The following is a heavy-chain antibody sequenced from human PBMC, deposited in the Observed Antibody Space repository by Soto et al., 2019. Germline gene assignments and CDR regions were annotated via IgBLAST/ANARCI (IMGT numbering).Heavy chain of an antibody. D-gene: IGHD3-22*01. CDR1: GYTFTNYG. J-gene: IGHJ6*02. CDR3: ARDREYYYDSSGNYYYHYGMDV. CDR2: ISGYNGNT. Sequence: QVQLVESGAEVKKPGASVKVSCKASGYTFTNYGISWVRQAPGQGLEWMGWISGYNGNTKYAQKFQGRVTMTTDTPTHTAYMELRSLRSDDTAVYYCARDREYYYDSSGNYYYHYGMDVWGQGTTVTVS. V-gene: IGHV1-18*04.